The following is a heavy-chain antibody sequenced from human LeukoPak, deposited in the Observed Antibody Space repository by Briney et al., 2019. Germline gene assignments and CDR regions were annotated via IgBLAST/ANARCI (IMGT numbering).Heavy chain of an antibody. CDR2: ISAYNGNT. D-gene: IGHD6-13*01. Sequence: GASVKVSCKASGGTFSSYAISWVRQAPGQGLEWMGWISAYNGNTNYAQKLQGRVTMTTDTSTSTAYMELRSLRSDDTAVYYCARMKQQLVRWNYYYYMDVWGKGTTVTVSS. CDR1: GGTFSSYA. J-gene: IGHJ6*03. CDR3: ARMKQQLVRWNYYYYMDV. V-gene: IGHV1-18*01.